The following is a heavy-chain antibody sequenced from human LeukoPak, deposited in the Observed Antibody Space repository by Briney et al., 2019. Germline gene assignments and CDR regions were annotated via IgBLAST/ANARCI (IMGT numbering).Heavy chain of an antibody. J-gene: IGHJ4*02. CDR1: GFTFSDYW. CDR2: INKDGSDI. V-gene: IGHV3-7*01. Sequence: PGGSLRLSCVASGFTFSDYWMSWVRQTPGKGLEWVANINKDGSDIYYADSAKGRFTISRDSAKNSLYLQMNSLRAEDTAVYYCARDNPTSNYYDSSGKYRGDYWGQGTLVTVSS. D-gene: IGHD3-22*01. CDR3: ARDNPTSNYYDSSGKYRGDY.